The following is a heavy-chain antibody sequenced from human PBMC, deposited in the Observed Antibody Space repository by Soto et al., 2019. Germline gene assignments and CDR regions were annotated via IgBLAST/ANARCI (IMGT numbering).Heavy chain of an antibody. V-gene: IGHV3-72*01. J-gene: IGHJ4*02. CDR2: SRDRAESHTT. CDR1: GFTFSDHY. D-gene: IGHD6-25*01. CDR3: ARSARLSQFDI. Sequence: PGGSLRLSCATSGFTFSDHYMDWVRQAPGKGLEWVARSRDRAESHTTEYAASVKGRFTISRDDSKSSLYLQMNSLKTEDTAVYYCARSARLSQFDIWGQGNLVTVSS.